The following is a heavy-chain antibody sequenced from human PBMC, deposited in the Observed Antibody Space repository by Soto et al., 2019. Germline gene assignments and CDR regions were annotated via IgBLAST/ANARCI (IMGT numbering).Heavy chain of an antibody. J-gene: IGHJ6*02. CDR2: IYYSLST. Sequence: SETLSLTCPVSGGSISSYYWSWIRQPPGKGLEWIGYIYYSLSTNYNPSLKSRVTISVDTSKNQFSLKLSSVTAADTAVYYCARVPTRPGYYYYYGMDAWGQGTTVTVSS. V-gene: IGHV4-59*01. CDR3: ARVPTRPGYYYYYGMDA. CDR1: GGSISSYY.